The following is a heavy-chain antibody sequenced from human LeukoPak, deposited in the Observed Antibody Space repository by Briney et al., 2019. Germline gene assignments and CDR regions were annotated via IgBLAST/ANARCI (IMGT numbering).Heavy chain of an antibody. V-gene: IGHV3-7*01. CDR2: IKQDGSEE. Sequence: PGGSLRLTCVASECRFGRDWISWVRQAPGKGLEWVACIKQDGSEEYYVGSVRGRFTVSVDNGKNSLYLQMNSLRAEDTARYYCATLDSAKSVFWGRGTAVTVSS. D-gene: IGHD1-26*01. J-gene: IGHJ1*01. CDR1: ECRFGRDW. CDR3: ATLDSAKSVF.